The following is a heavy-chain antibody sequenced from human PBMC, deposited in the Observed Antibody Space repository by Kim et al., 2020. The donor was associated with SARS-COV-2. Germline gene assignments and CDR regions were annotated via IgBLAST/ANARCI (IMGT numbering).Heavy chain of an antibody. Sequence: SETLSLTCAVSGCSINAGGFSWIWIRQPPGKGLEWIGHIHYTGNTYHNPSLNSRATISVDRSKNQFSLKLTSVTAADTAVYYCARASWFGDDTRNWFDLWGRGNLVTVSS. CDR2: IHYTGNT. CDR1: GCSINAGGFS. D-gene: IGHD3-10*01. CDR3: ARASWFGDDTRNWFDL. V-gene: IGHV4-30-2*01. J-gene: IGHJ5*02.